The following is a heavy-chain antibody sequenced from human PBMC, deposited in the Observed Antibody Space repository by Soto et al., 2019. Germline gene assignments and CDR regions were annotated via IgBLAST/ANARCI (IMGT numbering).Heavy chain of an antibody. V-gene: IGHV3-11*01. Sequence: QLVQSGGGVVHPGGSLTLSCAGSGFIFSDFSMSWIRQAPGKGLEWISYVSGDGSTTDYSASVQGRFSIARDNAKGSMSLKMNSLRVDDTAVYYCARDLSRAAPNHLYGMDVWGLGTTIIVSS. CDR1: GFIFSDFS. J-gene: IGHJ6*02. CDR2: VSGDGSTT. D-gene: IGHD6-6*01. CDR3: ARDLSRAAPNHLYGMDV.